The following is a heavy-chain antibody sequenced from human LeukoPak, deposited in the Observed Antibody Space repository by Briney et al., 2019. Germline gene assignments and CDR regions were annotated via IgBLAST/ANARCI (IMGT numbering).Heavy chain of an antibody. J-gene: IGHJ4*02. V-gene: IGHV3-53*05. CDR1: GFTVSSNY. CDR2: IYSGGST. D-gene: IGHD3-3*01. CDR3: ARAGGTIFGVVIPFDY. Sequence: GGSLRLSCAASGFTVSSNYMGWVRQAPGKGLEWVSVIYSGGSTYYADSVKGRFTISRDNSKNTLYLQMNSLRAEDTAVYYCARAGGTIFGVVIPFDYWGQGTLVTVSS.